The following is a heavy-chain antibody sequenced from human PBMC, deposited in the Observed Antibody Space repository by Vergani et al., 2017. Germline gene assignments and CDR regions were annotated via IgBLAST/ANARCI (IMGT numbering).Heavy chain of an antibody. CDR3: AKYSAERQGYNYEYCLDH. J-gene: IGHJ4*02. Sequence: EVQLVESGGGLVKPGGSLRLSCAASGFTFSSYSMNWVRQAPGKGLEWVSSISSSSSYIYYADSVKGRFTISRDNAKNSLYLQMDSLRPEDTALYYCAKYSAERQGYNYEYCLDHWGQGTLVTVSS. CDR1: GFTFSSYS. D-gene: IGHD5-24*01. V-gene: IGHV3-21*01. CDR2: ISSSSSYI.